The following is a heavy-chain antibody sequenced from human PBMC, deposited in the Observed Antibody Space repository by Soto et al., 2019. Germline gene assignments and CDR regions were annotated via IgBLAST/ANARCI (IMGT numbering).Heavy chain of an antibody. Sequence: ASVKVSCKASAYTFTSYGISWVRQAPGQGLEWVGWVSAYNGNSSYAQKYEGRVTMTTDTSTSTAYMELSSLRSDDTAVYYCARIADFSTTSSSFPSRFHVGGYYYYCGLDVWG. CDR3: ARIADFSTTSSSFPSRFHVGGYYYYCGLDV. D-gene: IGHD2-2*01. V-gene: IGHV1-18*04. J-gene: IGHJ6*02. CDR2: VSAYNGNS. CDR1: AYTFTSYG.